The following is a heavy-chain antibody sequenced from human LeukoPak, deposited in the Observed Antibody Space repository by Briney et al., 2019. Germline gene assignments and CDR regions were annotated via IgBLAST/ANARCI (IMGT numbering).Heavy chain of an antibody. V-gene: IGHV4-34*01. Sequence: TSETLSLTCAVYGGSFSGYYWSWIRQPPGKGLEWIGEINHSGSTNYNPSLKSRVTISVDTSKNQFSLKLSSVTAADTAVYYCARKGRYGGPFDYWGQGTLVTVSS. CDR2: INHSGST. CDR3: ARKGRYGGPFDY. D-gene: IGHD3-16*01. J-gene: IGHJ4*02. CDR1: GGSFSGYY.